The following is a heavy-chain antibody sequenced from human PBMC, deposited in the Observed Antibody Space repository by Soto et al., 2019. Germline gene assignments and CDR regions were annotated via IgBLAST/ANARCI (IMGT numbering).Heavy chain of an antibody. CDR2: MNPNSGNT. J-gene: IGHJ6*02. CDR1: GYTFTSYD. CDR3: ASSVGDTAMVNCYYGMDV. D-gene: IGHD5-18*01. Sequence: ASVKVSCKASGYTFTSYDINWVRQATGQGLEWMGWMNPNSGNTGYAQKFQGRVTMTRNTSISTAYMELSSLRSEDTAVFYCASSVGDTAMVNCYYGMDVCGQGATVTV. V-gene: IGHV1-8*01.